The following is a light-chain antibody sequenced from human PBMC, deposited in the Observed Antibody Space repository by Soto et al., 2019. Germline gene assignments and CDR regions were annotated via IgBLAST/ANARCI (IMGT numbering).Light chain of an antibody. J-gene: IGKJ3*01. CDR3: QQYNTFPLT. Sequence: DLQMTQSPSSLSASVGDRVTITCRASQDISTYLAWFQQKPGKAPKSLIYDASTLHSGVPSKFTASGSGTDFTLTISSLQPEDFATYYCQQYNTFPLTFGPGTKVDIK. CDR1: QDISTY. CDR2: DAS. V-gene: IGKV1-16*02.